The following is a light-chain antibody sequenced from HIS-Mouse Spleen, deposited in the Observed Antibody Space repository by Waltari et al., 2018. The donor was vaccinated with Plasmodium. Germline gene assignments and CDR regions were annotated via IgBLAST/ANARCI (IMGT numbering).Light chain of an antibody. Sequence: SYELTQPPSVSVSPGKTARLTCSGNALPKKYAYWYQQKSGQAPVLVINEDSKRPSGIPERFSGSSSGTMATLTISGAQVDDEADYYCYSTDSSGNHRVFGGGTKLTVL. CDR2: EDS. CDR3: YSTDSSGNHRV. V-gene: IGLV3-10*01. J-gene: IGLJ3*02. CDR1: ALPKKY.